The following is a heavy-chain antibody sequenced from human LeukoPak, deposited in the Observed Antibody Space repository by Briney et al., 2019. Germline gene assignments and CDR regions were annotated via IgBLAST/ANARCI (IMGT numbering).Heavy chain of an antibody. Sequence: PGGSLRLSCAASGFTFSNYAMHWVRQAPGKGLEWVAVISYDSSNKYYVDSVRGRFTISRDNSKNTLYLQMNSLRTEDTAMYYCARVDPEWVVVVAATYWGQGTLVTVSS. CDR3: ARVDPEWVVVVAATY. CDR1: GFTFSNYA. J-gene: IGHJ4*02. D-gene: IGHD2-15*01. CDR2: ISYDSSNK. V-gene: IGHV3-30*03.